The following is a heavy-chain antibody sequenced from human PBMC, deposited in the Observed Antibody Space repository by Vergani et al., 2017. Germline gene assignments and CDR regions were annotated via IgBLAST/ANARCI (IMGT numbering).Heavy chain of an antibody. CDR3: ARVRGYCSSTSCRLNWYFDL. CDR2: IYTSGST. V-gene: IGHV4-61*02. CDR1: GGSISSGSYY. Sequence: QLQLQESGSGLVKPSQTLSLTCTVSGGSISSGSYYWSWIRQPAGKGLEWIGRIYTSGSTNYNPSLKSRVTISVDTSKNQFSLKLSSVTAADTAVYYCARVRGYCSSTSCRLNWYFDLWGRGTLVTVSS. D-gene: IGHD2-2*01. J-gene: IGHJ2*01.